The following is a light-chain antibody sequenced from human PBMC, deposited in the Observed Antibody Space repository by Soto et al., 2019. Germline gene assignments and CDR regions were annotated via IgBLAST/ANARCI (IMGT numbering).Light chain of an antibody. CDR3: QQYGSSPIT. Sequence: IVLTQSPATLSLSPGERATLSCRASQSVSSSYLAWYQQKPGQAPRLLINGASSRATGIPDRFSGSGSGTDFTLTVSRLEPEDFAVYYCQQYGSSPITFGRGTRLE. CDR2: GAS. J-gene: IGKJ5*01. V-gene: IGKV3-20*01. CDR1: QSVSSSY.